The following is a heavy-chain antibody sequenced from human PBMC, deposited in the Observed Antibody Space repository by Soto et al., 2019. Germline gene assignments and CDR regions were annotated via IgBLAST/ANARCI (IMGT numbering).Heavy chain of an antibody. CDR3: ARVLSPQGRAPTFYYGMDV. V-gene: IGHV4-31*03. CDR2: IYYSGST. Sequence: PSETLSLTCTVSGGSISSGGYYWSWIRQHPGKGLEWIGYIYYSGSTYHNPSLKSRVTISVDTSKNQFSLKLSSVTAADTAVYYCARVLSPQGRAPTFYYGMDVWGQGTTVTVSS. D-gene: IGHD3-9*01. CDR1: GGSISSGGYY. J-gene: IGHJ6*02.